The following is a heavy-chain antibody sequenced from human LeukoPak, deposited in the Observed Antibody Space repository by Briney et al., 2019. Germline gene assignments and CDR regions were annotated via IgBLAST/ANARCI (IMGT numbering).Heavy chain of an antibody. Sequence: GGSLRLSCAASGFTFSSYSMNWVRQAPGKGLEWVSSISSSSSYIYYADSVKGRFTISRDNAKNSLYLRMNSLRAEDTAVYYCAKYYDFWSGYLSGDWYYFDYWGQGTLVTVSS. CDR2: ISSSSSYI. D-gene: IGHD3-3*01. V-gene: IGHV3-21*01. CDR3: AKYYDFWSGYLSGDWYYFDY. CDR1: GFTFSSYS. J-gene: IGHJ4*02.